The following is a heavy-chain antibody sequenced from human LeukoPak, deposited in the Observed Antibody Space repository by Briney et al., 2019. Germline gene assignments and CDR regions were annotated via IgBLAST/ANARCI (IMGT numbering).Heavy chain of an antibody. J-gene: IGHJ4*02. CDR3: AREGPEMATIPFGY. CDR1: GFTLSTYT. V-gene: IGHV3-21*01. CDR2: ISSSGSYI. D-gene: IGHD5-24*01. Sequence: GGSLRLSCAASGFTLSTYTMNWVRQAPGKGLEWVSSISSSGSYIYYADSVKGRFTISRDDAKNSLSLQMNSLRAEDTAVYYRAREGPEMATIPFGYWGQGTLVTVSS.